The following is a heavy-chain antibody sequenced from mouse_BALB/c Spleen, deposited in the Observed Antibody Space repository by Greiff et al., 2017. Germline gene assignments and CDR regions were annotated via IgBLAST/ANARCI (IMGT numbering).Heavy chain of an antibody. D-gene: IGHD1-2*01. Sequence: DVMLVESGGGLVQPGGSLKLSCAASGFTFSSYGMSWVRQTPDKRLELVATINSNGGSTYYPDSVKGRFTISRDNAKNTLYLQMSSLKSEDTAMYYGARDGYVGYFDVWGAGTTVTVSS. V-gene: IGHV5-6-3*01. CDR3: ARDGYVGYFDV. CDR2: INSNGGST. CDR1: GFTFSSYG. J-gene: IGHJ1*01.